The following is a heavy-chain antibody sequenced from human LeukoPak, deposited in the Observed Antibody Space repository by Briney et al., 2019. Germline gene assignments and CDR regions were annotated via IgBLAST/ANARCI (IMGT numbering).Heavy chain of an antibody. Sequence: SETLSLTCTVSGDSFSNYFWTWIRQPPGMGLEWIAYVQDSGHTGYNPSLKSRVTISLDTSKNQFSLKLSSVTAADTAVYYCARYGDYKGAYWGQGALVTVSS. CDR2: VQDSGHT. CDR3: ARYGDYKGAY. D-gene: IGHD4-17*01. CDR1: GDSFSNYF. J-gene: IGHJ4*02. V-gene: IGHV4-59*01.